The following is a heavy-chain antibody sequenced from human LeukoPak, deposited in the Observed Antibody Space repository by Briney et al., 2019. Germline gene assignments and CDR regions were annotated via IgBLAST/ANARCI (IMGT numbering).Heavy chain of an antibody. D-gene: IGHD6-13*01. V-gene: IGHV4-4*07. CDR1: GGSISSYY. CDR2: IYTSGST. J-gene: IGHJ6*03. CDR3: ARLAAAGTWYYYMDV. Sequence: SETLSLTCTVSGGSISSYYWSWIRQPAGEGLEWIGRIYTSGSTNYNPSLKSRVTISVDTSKNQFSLKLSSVTAADTAVYYCARLAAAGTWYYYMDVWGKGTTVTISS.